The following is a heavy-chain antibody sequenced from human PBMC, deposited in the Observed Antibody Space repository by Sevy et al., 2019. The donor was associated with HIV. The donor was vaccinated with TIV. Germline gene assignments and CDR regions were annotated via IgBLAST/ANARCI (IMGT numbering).Heavy chain of an antibody. J-gene: IGHJ4*02. CDR3: VKASGYSSGWSYFDY. Sequence: GGSLRLSCSASGFTFSSYAMHWVRQAPGKGLEYVSAISSNGGSTYYADSVKGRFTISRDNSKNTLYLQMSSLRAEDTAVYYGVKASGYSSGWSYFDYWGQGTLVTVSS. V-gene: IGHV3-64D*06. CDR1: GFTFSSYA. CDR2: ISSNGGST. D-gene: IGHD6-19*01.